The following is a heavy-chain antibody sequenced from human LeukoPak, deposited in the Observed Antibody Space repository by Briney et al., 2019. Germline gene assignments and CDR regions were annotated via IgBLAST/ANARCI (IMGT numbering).Heavy chain of an antibody. V-gene: IGHV3-23*01. J-gene: IGHJ6*02. CDR1: GLTFGTYA. CDR2: IGGGGTT. CDR3: AQDRGARYPFGMDV. Sequence: GGSLRLSCAASGLTFGTYAMRWIRQAPGKGLEWVSSIGGGGTTSYADSVKGRFTISRDLSKITVYLQMNSLRAEDTAVYYCAQDRGARYPFGMDVWGQGTTVTVSS. D-gene: IGHD2-2*01.